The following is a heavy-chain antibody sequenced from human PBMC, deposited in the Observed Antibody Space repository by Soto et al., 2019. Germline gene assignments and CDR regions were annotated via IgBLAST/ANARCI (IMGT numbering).Heavy chain of an antibody. J-gene: IGHJ4*02. Sequence: PSQTLSLTCAISGDSVSGNSASWNWIRQSPSRGLEWLGRTYYRSKWYTDYAESVKSRIVVTPDTSRNQFSLQLISVSPEDAAVYYCARGVFAGPSFFDYWGQGTLVTVSS. V-gene: IGHV6-1*01. CDR2: TYYRSKWYT. D-gene: IGHD3-3*01. CDR3: ARGVFAGPSFFDY. CDR1: GDSVSGNSAS.